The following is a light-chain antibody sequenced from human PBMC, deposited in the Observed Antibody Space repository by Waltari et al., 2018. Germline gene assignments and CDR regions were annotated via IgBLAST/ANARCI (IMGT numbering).Light chain of an antibody. Sequence: EIVLTQSPGTLSVSPGERVSVSCRASQTITGSWLTWYHQKPGQAPRLLIYVACNRAPGIPDMFSGSGSGTDFTLTISRLEPEDSAVYDGRQYDGSVVTFGGGTKVEIK. CDR2: VAC. V-gene: IGKV3-20*01. CDR3: RQYDGSVVT. J-gene: IGKJ4*01. CDR1: QTITGSW.